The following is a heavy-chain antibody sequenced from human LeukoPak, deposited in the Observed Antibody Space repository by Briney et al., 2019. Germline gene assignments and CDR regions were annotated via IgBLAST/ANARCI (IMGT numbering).Heavy chain of an antibody. CDR2: IIPIFGTA. Sequence: SVTVSCKASGGTFSSYAISWVRQAPGQGLEWMGGIIPIFGTANYAQKFQGRVTITADESTSTAYMELSSLRSEDTAVYYCAREILSYSSSWYVPDAFDIWGQGTMVTVSS. CDR3: AREILSYSSSWYVPDAFDI. CDR1: GGTFSSYA. D-gene: IGHD6-13*01. V-gene: IGHV1-69*01. J-gene: IGHJ3*02.